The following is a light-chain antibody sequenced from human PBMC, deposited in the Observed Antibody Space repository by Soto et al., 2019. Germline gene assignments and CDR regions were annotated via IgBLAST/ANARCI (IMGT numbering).Light chain of an antibody. Sequence: DMEVTPSPAPLAEYPGERATLTCRASQTITSSLAWYQQQPGQAPRLLLYGASTRATGIPPRFSGSGSWADFTLLLSRLQPQELAVQYCQQYNNSAPWTFGQGTKVDIK. V-gene: IGKV3-15*01. CDR3: QQYNNSAPWT. CDR2: GAS. J-gene: IGKJ1*01. CDR1: QTITSS.